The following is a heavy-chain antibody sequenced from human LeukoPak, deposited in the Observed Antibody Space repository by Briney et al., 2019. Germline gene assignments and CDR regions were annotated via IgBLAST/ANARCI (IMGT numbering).Heavy chain of an antibody. CDR2: INHSGST. CDR3: ARDRSQLPPTVWFDP. CDR1: GGSFSGYY. D-gene: IGHD3-10*01. J-gene: IGHJ5*02. V-gene: IGHV4-34*01. Sequence: SETLSLTCAVYGGSFSGYYWSWIRQPPGKGLEWIGEINHSGSTKYNPSLKSRVTISVDTSKNQFSLKLSSVTAADTAVYYCARDRSQLPPTVWFDPWGQGTLVTVSS.